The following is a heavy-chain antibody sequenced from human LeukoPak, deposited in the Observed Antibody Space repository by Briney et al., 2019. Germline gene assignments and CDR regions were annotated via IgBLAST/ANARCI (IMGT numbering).Heavy chain of an antibody. V-gene: IGHV3-23*01. CDR1: GFTFSNYA. J-gene: IGHJ4*02. CDR2: VSDSGDGT. Sequence: GGSLRLSCAASGFTFSNYAMYWVRQAPGKGLEWVLGVSDSGDGTHYADSVKGRFTISRDNSKNTLYLQMDNLSGEDTAVYYCAKDWGSYFASGSSYFDYWGQGTLVTVSS. D-gene: IGHD3-10*01. CDR3: AKDWGSYFASGSSYFDY.